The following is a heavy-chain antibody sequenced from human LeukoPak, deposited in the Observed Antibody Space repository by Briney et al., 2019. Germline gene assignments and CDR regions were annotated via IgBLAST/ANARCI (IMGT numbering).Heavy chain of an antibody. D-gene: IGHD2-21*02. Sequence: PSETLSLTCTVSGGSISSYYWSWIRQPPGKGLEWIGYIYYSGSTNYNPSLKSRVTISVDTSKNQFSLKLSSVTAADTAVYYCARRVVVTAYSWFDPWGQGTLVTVSS. CDR2: IYYSGST. CDR3: ARRVVVTAYSWFDP. CDR1: GGSISSYY. J-gene: IGHJ5*02. V-gene: IGHV4-59*08.